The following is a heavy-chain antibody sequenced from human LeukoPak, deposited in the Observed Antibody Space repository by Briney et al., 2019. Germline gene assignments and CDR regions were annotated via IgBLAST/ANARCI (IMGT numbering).Heavy chain of an antibody. CDR3: ARASTIAVAGIGTFDP. V-gene: IGHV3-7*01. CDR1: GFTLSSYW. Sequence: PGGSLRLSCAASGFTLSSYWMSWVRQAPGKGLEWVANIKQDGSEINYADSVKGRFTISRDNSKNTLYLQMNSLRDEDTAVYYCARASTIAVAGIGTFDPWGQGTLVTVSS. CDR2: IKQDGSEI. J-gene: IGHJ5*02. D-gene: IGHD6-19*01.